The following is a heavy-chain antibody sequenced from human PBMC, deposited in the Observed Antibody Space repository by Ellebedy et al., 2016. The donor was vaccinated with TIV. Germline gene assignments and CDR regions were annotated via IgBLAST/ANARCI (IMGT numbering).Heavy chain of an antibody. V-gene: IGHV3-23*01. Sequence: GGSLRLXXAASGFTFSNYAMTRVRQTPGKGLEWVSGISGNGRSTYYAGSVRGRFTISRDNSKNTLHLQMNSLRVDDTAVYYCAKDHEQLLVPNWFDPWGQGTLVTVSS. J-gene: IGHJ5*02. CDR2: ISGNGRST. CDR1: GFTFSNYA. D-gene: IGHD1-26*01. CDR3: AKDHEQLLVPNWFDP.